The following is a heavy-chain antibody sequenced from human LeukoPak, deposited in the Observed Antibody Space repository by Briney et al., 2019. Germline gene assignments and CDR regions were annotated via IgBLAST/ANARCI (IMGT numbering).Heavy chain of an antibody. V-gene: IGHV3-7*03. CDR2: IKQDGREK. CDR3: ARRRDSGSLQHFDY. D-gene: IGHD1-26*01. J-gene: IGHJ4*02. CDR1: GFTFSSYW. Sequence: GGSLGLSCAASGFTFSSYWMSWVRQAPGKGLEWVANIKQDGREKYYVDAVKGRFTISRDNAKNSLYLQMNSLRAEDPAVYYCARRRDSGSLQHFDYWGQGTLVPVSS.